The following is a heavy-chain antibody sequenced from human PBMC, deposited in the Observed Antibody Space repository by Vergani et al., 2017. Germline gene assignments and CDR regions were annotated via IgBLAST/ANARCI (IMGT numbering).Heavy chain of an antibody. CDR2: ISGSGGST. CDR3: AKGPSXYCSSTSCYRYFQH. Sequence: EVQLLESGGGLVQPGGSLRLSCAASGFTFSSYAMSWVRQAPGKGLEWVSAISGSGGSTYYADSVKGRFTISRDNSKNTLYLQMKSLRAEDTAVYYCAKGPSXYCSSTSCYRYFQHWGQGTLVTVSS. J-gene: IGHJ1*01. D-gene: IGHD2-2*01. CDR1: GFTFSSYA. V-gene: IGHV3-23*01.